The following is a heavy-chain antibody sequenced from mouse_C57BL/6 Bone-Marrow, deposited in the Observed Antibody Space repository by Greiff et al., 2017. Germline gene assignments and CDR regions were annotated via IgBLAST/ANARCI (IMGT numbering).Heavy chain of an antibody. Sequence: QVHVKQPGAELVQPGASVKLSCKASGYTFTSYWMHWVKQRPGRGLEWIGRIDPNSGGTKYNEKCKSKATLTVDKTSSQAYMQLRSLTSGDCDVCYCARVRWYFDIWGRGTTVTVTS. CDR2: IDPNSGGT. CDR1: GYTFTSYW. J-gene: IGHJ1*03. V-gene: IGHV1-72*01. CDR3: ARVRWYFDI.